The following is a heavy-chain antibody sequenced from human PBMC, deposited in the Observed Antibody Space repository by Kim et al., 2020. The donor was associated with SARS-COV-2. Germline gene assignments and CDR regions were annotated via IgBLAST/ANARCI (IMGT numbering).Heavy chain of an antibody. CDR3: AKDERAITMIVVVTYYYYYGMDV. CDR1: GFTFSSYG. D-gene: IGHD3-22*01. V-gene: IGHV3-30*18. Sequence: GGSLRLSCAASGFTFSSYGMHWVRQAPGKGLEWVAVISYDGSNKYYADSVKGRFTISRDNSKNTLYLQMNSLRAEDTAVYYCAKDERAITMIVVVTYYYYYGMDVWGQGTTVTVSS. J-gene: IGHJ6*02. CDR2: ISYDGSNK.